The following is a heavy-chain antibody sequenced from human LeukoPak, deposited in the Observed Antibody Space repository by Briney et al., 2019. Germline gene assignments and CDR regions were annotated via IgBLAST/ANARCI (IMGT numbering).Heavy chain of an antibody. J-gene: IGHJ4*02. D-gene: IGHD6-13*01. V-gene: IGHV4-30-2*01. CDR3: ARDYPAAATD. Sequence: SETLSLTCTVSGGSISSGGYYWRWIRQPPGKGLEWIGYIYHSGSTYYNPSLKSRVTISVDRSKNQFSLKLSSVTAADTAVYYCARDYPAAATDWGQGTLVTVSS. CDR1: GGSISSGGYY. CDR2: IYHSGST.